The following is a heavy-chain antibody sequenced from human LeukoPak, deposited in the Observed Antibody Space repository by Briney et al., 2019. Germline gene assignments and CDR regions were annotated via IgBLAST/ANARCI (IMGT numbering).Heavy chain of an antibody. J-gene: IGHJ6*03. CDR3: ARGAPSSIAARPELPSFYYYYMDV. CDR2: IKSKTDGGTT. Sequence: GGSLRLSCAASGFAFSNAWMSWVRPAPGKGLEWIGRIKSKTDGGTTDYAAPVKGSFTISRDDSKNTLYLQMNSLKTEDTAVYYCARGAPSSIAARPELPSFYYYYMDVWGKGTTVTVSS. CDR1: GFAFSNAW. V-gene: IGHV3-15*01. D-gene: IGHD6-6*01.